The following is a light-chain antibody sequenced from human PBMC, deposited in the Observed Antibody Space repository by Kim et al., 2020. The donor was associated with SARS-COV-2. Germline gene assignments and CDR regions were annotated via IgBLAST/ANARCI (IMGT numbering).Light chain of an antibody. CDR1: SSDVGAYNY. V-gene: IGLV2-14*03. CDR2: DVD. Sequence: QSALTQPASVSGSPRQSITISCTGTSSDVGAYNYVSWYQQHPGKAPKLVIYDVDVRPSGASNRFSGSKSGNTASLTISGLQAEDEADYYCSSYTASSTVLFGGGTQLTVL. J-gene: IGLJ2*01. CDR3: SSYTASSTVL.